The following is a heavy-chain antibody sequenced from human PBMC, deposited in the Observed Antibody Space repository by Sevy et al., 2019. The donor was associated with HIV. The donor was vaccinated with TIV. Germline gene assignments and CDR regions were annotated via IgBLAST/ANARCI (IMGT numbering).Heavy chain of an antibody. CDR1: GFTFSSYG. Sequence: GGSLRLSCAASGFTFSSYGMHWVRQGPGKGLEWVAVIWFDGSNTDYADSVKGRFTISRDIAKNTLHLQMNSLRAEDTAGYYCARDLEFYDSGDYGPAFMPDYWGQGTLVTVSS. CDR2: IWFDGSNT. D-gene: IGHD4-17*01. J-gene: IGHJ4*02. V-gene: IGHV3-33*01. CDR3: ARDLEFYDSGDYGPAFMPDY.